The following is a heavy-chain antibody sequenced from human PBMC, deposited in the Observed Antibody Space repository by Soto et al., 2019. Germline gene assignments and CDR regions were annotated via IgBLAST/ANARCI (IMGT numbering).Heavy chain of an antibody. CDR1: GGSISSGGYY. Sequence: SETLSLTCTVSGGSISSGGYYWSWIRQHPGKGLEWIGYIYYSGSTYYNPSLKSRVTISADTSKNQFSLKLSSVTAADTAVYYCARGGYSSPWFDPWGQGTLVTVSS. CDR3: ARGGYSSPWFDP. V-gene: IGHV4-31*03. CDR2: IYYSGST. D-gene: IGHD6-13*01. J-gene: IGHJ5*02.